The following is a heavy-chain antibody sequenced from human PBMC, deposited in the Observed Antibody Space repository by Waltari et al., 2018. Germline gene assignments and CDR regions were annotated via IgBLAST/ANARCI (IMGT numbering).Heavy chain of an antibody. V-gene: IGHV5-51*01. CDR3: AQADFGPRGWFDP. D-gene: IGHD1-26*01. Sequence: EVHLVQSGAEVKKPGESVNISCKGSGFNFASHWIAWVRQMPGKGLEWVGMIFPHDFDIRYSPSFQGRVTSSADKSISTAYLQWDGLTASDTAIYYCAQADFGPRGWFDPWGQGTLVTVSS. CDR1: GFNFASHW. J-gene: IGHJ5*02. CDR2: IFPHDFDI.